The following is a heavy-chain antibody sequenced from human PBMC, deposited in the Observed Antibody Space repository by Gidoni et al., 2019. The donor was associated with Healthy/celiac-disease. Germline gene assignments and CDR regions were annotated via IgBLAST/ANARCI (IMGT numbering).Heavy chain of an antibody. V-gene: IGHV3-21*01. CDR3: ARVPIAVAAERGRGSYYGMDV. CDR1: GFTFSSYS. Sequence: EVQLVESGGGLVKQGGSLRLSWAASGFTFSSYSMTWARQAPGKGLEWVSSISSSSSYIYYADSVKGRFTISRDNAKNSLYLQMNSLRAEDTAVYYCARVPIAVAAERGRGSYYGMDVWGQGTTVTVSS. J-gene: IGHJ6*02. CDR2: ISSSSSYI. D-gene: IGHD6-19*01.